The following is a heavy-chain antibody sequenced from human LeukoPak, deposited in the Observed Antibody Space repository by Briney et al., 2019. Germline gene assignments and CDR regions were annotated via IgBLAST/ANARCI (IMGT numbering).Heavy chain of an antibody. CDR2: ISAYNGNT. V-gene: IGHV1-18*01. J-gene: IGHJ5*02. D-gene: IGHD2-21*02. CDR1: GYTFTGYG. Sequence: GASVKVSCKASGYTFTGYGISWVRQAPGQGLEWMGWISAYNGNTNYAQKLQGRVTMTTDTSTSTAYMELRSLRSDDTAVFYCAKEGNVVVTALNWFDPWGQGTLVTVSS. CDR3: AKEGNVVVTALNWFDP.